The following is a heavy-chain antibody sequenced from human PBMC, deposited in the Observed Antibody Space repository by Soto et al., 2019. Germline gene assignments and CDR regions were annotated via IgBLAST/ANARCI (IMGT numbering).Heavy chain of an antibody. CDR3: AREDVTYYLPLDP. Sequence: QVQLVESGGGVVQPGRSLRLSCAASGFTFSSYGMHWVRQAPGKGLEWVAVIGYDGSNKYYADSVKGRFTISRDNSKNKRYLQMNSLRAEDTAVYYCAREDVTYYLPLDPWGQGTLVTVSS. D-gene: IGHD1-26*01. J-gene: IGHJ5*02. V-gene: IGHV3-33*01. CDR2: IGYDGSNK. CDR1: GFTFSSYG.